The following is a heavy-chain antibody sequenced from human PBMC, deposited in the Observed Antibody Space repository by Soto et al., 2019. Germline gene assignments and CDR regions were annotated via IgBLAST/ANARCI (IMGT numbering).Heavy chain of an antibody. CDR3: ARRVPGPGRDAFDF. D-gene: IGHD2-2*01. CDR1: GYTFTSYW. Sequence: EVQLVQSGAEVKKPGESLRISCKGSGYTFTSYWITWVRQMPGKGLEWMGRIDPTDSYINYSPSFQGHVTISTDESISTVYLQWSSLKASDTAMYYCARRVPGPGRDAFDFWGQGTMVTCSS. J-gene: IGHJ3*01. CDR2: IDPTDSYI. V-gene: IGHV5-10-1*03.